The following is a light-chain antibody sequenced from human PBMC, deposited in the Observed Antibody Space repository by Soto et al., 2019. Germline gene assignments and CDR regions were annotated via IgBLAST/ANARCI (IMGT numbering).Light chain of an antibody. CDR3: SSYATSSFWV. J-gene: IGLJ3*02. CDR1: SSDVGGYKY. CDR2: EVS. V-gene: IGLV2-14*01. Sequence: QSALTQPASVSGSPGQSITISFTGTSSDVGGYKYVSWYQQHPGKAPKLMIYEVSNRPSGVSNRFSGSKSGNMASLTISGLQAEGEADYYCSSYATSSFWVFGGGTKLTVL.